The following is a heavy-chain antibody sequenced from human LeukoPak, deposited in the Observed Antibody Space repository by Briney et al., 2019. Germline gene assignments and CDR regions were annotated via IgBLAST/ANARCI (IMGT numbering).Heavy chain of an antibody. Sequence: SVNVSCKASGGTFSSYAISWVRQAPGQGGGWMGGIIPIFGTANYAQKFQGRVTITTDESTSTAYMELSSLRSEDTAVYYCATSNVQLERRCAFDIWGQGTMVTVSS. J-gene: IGHJ3*02. CDR3: ATSNVQLERRCAFDI. CDR1: GGTFSSYA. V-gene: IGHV1-69*05. CDR2: IIPIFGTA. D-gene: IGHD1-1*01.